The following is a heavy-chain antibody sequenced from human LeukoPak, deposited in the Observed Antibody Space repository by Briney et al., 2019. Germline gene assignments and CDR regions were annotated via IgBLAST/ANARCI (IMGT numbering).Heavy chain of an antibody. CDR3: ARADNYGSDPYRY. D-gene: IGHD3-10*01. CDR1: GGSISSYY. J-gene: IGHJ4*02. Sequence: SETLSLTCTVSGGSISSYYWSWIRQPPGKGLEWIGYVFYSGSTRYNPSFRGRVTMSIDTSTNQFSLKLTSVTAADTAVYYCARADNYGSDPYRYWGQGTLVTVSS. CDR2: VFYSGST. V-gene: IGHV4-59*01.